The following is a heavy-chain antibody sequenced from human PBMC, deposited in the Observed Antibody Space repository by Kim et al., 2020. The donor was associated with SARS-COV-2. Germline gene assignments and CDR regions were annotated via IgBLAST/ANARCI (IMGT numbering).Heavy chain of an antibody. CDR3: ARGMWVYNDGVDV. V-gene: IGHV3-23*01. D-gene: IGHD1-26*01. Sequence: YADSVKGQFTISRDNSKNSLYLEMGSLRTEDTAVYYCARGMWVYNDGVDVWGQGTTVTVSS. J-gene: IGHJ6*02.